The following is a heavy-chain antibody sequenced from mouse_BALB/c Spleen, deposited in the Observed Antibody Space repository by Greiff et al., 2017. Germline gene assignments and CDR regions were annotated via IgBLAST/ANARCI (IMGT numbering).Heavy chain of an antibody. J-gene: IGHJ4*01. CDR1: GFNIKDTY. V-gene: IGHV14-3*02. CDR3: ARYTVVATRAMDY. CDR2: IDPANGNT. D-gene: IGHD1-1*01. Sequence: VQLQQSGAELVKPGASVKLSCTASGFNIKDTYMHWVKQRPEQGLEWIGRIDPANGNTKYDPKFQGKATITADTSSNTAYLQLSSLTSEDTAVYYCARYTVVATRAMDYWGQGTSVTVSS.